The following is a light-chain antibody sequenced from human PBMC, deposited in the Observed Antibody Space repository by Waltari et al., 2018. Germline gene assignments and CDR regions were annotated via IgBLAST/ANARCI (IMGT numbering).Light chain of an antibody. V-gene: IGLV1-40*01. J-gene: IGLJ3*02. Sequence: QSVLTQPPSMSGAPGQRVTISCTGSSSNTGDGHDVHWYQVFPGTAPKLLNDGNNNRPSGVPGRFSGSKSDTSASLAIGGLQAEDEADYYCQSFDIRLSGGVVFGGGTKVTVL. CDR1: SSNTGDGHD. CDR2: GNN. CDR3: QSFDIRLSGGVV.